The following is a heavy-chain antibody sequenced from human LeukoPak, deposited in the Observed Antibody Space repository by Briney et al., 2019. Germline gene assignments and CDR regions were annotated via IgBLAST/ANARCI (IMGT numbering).Heavy chain of an antibody. J-gene: IGHJ5*02. Sequence: SETLSLTCAVYGGSFSGYYWSWIRQPPGKGLEWIGEINHSGSTNYNPSLKSRVTISVDTSENQFSLKLSSVTAADTAVYYCARHNPGYCSGGSCYRGFDPWGQGTLVTVSS. CDR3: ARHNPGYCSGGSCYRGFDP. V-gene: IGHV4-34*01. CDR2: INHSGST. D-gene: IGHD2-15*01. CDR1: GGSFSGYY.